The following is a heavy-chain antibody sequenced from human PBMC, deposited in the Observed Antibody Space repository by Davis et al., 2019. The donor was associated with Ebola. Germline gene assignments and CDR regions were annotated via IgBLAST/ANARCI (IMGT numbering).Heavy chain of an antibody. CDR3: AKDRYYDNSPLYYESEC. CDR1: GGTFGSYA. J-gene: IGHJ4*02. CDR2: ILPPFSTA. V-gene: IGHV1-69*13. Sequence: SVKVSCKASGGTFGSYAISWVRQAPGQGLEWMCVILPPFSTANYAQRFQGRVTITADESRSTAYMELSSLRSEDTAVYYCAKDRYYDNSPLYYESECWGQGTLVTVSS. D-gene: IGHD3-22*01.